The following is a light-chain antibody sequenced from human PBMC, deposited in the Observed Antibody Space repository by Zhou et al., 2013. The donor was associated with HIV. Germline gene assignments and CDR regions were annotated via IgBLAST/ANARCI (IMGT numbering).Light chain of an antibody. J-gene: IGKJ3*01. CDR3: QQTNSFPFT. Sequence: DIQMTQYPSSVSASVGDRVIITCRASQGISTWLAWYQQKPGKAPNLLLYAASSLQNGVPSRFSGSGSGTYFTLTINRVQPEDFAMYYCQQTNSFPFTFGPRDQSGCQT. V-gene: IGKV1-12*01. CDR2: AAS. CDR1: QGISTW.